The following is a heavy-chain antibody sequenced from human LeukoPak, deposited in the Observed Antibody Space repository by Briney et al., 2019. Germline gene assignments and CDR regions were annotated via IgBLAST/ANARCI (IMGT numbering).Heavy chain of an antibody. J-gene: IGHJ6*03. CDR1: GGSVSSYY. CDR2: ISYSGST. Sequence: PSETLSLTCTVSGGSVSSYYWSWIRQPPGKGLEWIGYISYSGSTNYNPSLKSRVTMSVDTSKNQFSLKLSSVTAADTAVYYCSRLAATGDYHYHYMDVWGKGTTVTVSS. D-gene: IGHD6-25*01. CDR3: SRLAATGDYHYHYMDV. V-gene: IGHV4-59*02.